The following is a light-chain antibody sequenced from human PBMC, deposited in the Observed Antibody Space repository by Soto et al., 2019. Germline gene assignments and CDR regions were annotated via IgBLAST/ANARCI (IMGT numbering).Light chain of an antibody. Sequence: EIVLTQSPGTLSLSPGERATLSCRASQSVSSSYLAWYQQKPGQATRLLIYGASSRATGIPDRFSGSWSGTDFTLTISRLEPEDFAVYYCQQYGSSPRTFGQGTKVDIK. J-gene: IGKJ1*01. V-gene: IGKV3-20*01. CDR3: QQYGSSPRT. CDR2: GAS. CDR1: QSVSSSY.